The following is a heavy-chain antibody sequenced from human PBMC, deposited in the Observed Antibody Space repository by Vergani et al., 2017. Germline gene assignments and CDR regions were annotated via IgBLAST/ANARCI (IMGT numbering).Heavy chain of an antibody. D-gene: IGHD5-12*01. J-gene: IGHJ4*02. Sequence: QVQLVESGGGLVKPGGSLRLSCAASGFIFSDYYMSWIRQAPGKGLEWVSYIVSLVSTIYYADSVKGRFTISRDNAKNSLYLQMNNLRAEDTAVYYCARVWYGYSGYDYFDYWGQGTLVTVSS. V-gene: IGHV3-11*01. CDR3: ARVWYGYSGYDYFDY. CDR2: IVSLVSTI. CDR1: GFIFSDYY.